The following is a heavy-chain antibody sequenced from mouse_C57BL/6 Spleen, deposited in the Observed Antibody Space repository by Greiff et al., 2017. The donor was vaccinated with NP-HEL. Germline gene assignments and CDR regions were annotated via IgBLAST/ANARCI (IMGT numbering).Heavy chain of an antibody. CDR3: ARMNYGNSFAY. V-gene: IGHV1-18*01. J-gene: IGHJ3*01. CDR1: GYTFTDYN. CDR2: INPNNGGT. Sequence: EVQLQQSGPELVKPGASVKIPCKASGYTFTDYNMDWVKQSHGKSLEWIGDINPNNGGTIYNQKFKGKATLTVDKSSSTAYMELRSLTSEDTAVYYCARMNYGNSFAYGGQGTLVTVSA. D-gene: IGHD2-1*01.